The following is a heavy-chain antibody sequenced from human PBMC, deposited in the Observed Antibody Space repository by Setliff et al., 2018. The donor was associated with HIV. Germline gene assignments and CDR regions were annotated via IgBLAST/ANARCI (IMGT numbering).Heavy chain of an antibody. CDR1: GAGISGYS. CDR3: ARLCSHGVCRPVGDHVFDV. Sequence: SETLSLTCIVSGAGISGYSWSWIRRPPGEGLEWLGDIDSNGRPNYNTSLNSRLTVSADPSKNQISMTLSSVTAADTAIYYCARLCSHGVCRPVGDHVFDVWGQGTMVTVSS. CDR2: IDSNGRP. J-gene: IGHJ3*01. D-gene: IGHD2-8*01. V-gene: IGHV4-4*09.